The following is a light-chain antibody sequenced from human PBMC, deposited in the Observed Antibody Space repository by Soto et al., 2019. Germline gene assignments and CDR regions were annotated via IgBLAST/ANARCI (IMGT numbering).Light chain of an antibody. J-gene: IGLJ1*01. V-gene: IGLV2-14*01. CDR1: SSDVGGYNY. Sequence: QSALTQPASVSGSPGQSITISCTGTSSDVGGYNYVSWYQQHPGKAPKLMIYEVSNRPSGVSNRCSGSKSGNTASLTISGLQAADEADYYCSSYTSGSSDYVFGTGTKLTVL. CDR2: EVS. CDR3: SSYTSGSSDYV.